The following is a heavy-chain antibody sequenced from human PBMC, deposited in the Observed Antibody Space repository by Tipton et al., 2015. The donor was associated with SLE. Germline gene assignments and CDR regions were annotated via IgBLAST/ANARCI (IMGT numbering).Heavy chain of an antibody. D-gene: IGHD1-26*01. Sequence: SLRLSCAASGFTFSSYWMSWVRLAPGKGLEWVANIKQDGSEKYYVDSVKGRFTISRDNAKNSLFLQMNSLRAEDTAVYYCARDSKWEPRNYWGQGTLVTVSS. CDR2: IKQDGSEK. J-gene: IGHJ4*02. CDR1: GFTFSSYW. CDR3: ARDSKWEPRNY. V-gene: IGHV3-7*01.